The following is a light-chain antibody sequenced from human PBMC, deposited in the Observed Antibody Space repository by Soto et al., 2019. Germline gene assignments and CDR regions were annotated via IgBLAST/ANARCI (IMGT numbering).Light chain of an antibody. Sequence: EIVLTQSPGTLSLSPGERATLSCRASQSVSSSYLACYQQTPGQAPRLLIDAASSRATGIPDMFSGSGSGTDFPLTISRLAPEYSAVYYCQQYGSSPHTFGQGTRLEIK. CDR2: AAS. CDR3: QQYGSSPHT. V-gene: IGKV3-20*01. J-gene: IGKJ5*01. CDR1: QSVSSSY.